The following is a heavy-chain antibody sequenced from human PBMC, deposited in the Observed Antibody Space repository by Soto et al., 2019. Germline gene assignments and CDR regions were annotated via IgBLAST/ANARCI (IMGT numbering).Heavy chain of an antibody. J-gene: IGHJ6*02. D-gene: IGHD3-9*01. CDR2: IYYSGST. CDR1: GVSVSSGSYY. V-gene: IGHV4-61*01. Sequence: SETLSLTCPFSGVSVSSGSYYLSWIRQPPGKGLEWIGYIYYSGSTNYNPSLKSRVTISVDTSKNQFSLKLSSVTAADTAVYYCARDYDILTGYYRDYYGMDVWGQGTTVTVSS. CDR3: ARDYDILTGYYRDYYGMDV.